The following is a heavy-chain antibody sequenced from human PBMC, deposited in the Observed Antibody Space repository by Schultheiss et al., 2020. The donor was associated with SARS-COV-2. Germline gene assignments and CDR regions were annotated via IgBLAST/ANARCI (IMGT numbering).Heavy chain of an antibody. J-gene: IGHJ6*02. D-gene: IGHD2/OR15-2a*01. Sequence: GGSLRLSCAASGFTFSSYGMHWVRQAPGKGLEWVAVIWYDGSNKYYADSVKGRFTISRDNAKNSLYLQMNSLRDEDTAVYYCARAGLLNVYYGMDVWGQGTTVTVSS. CDR2: IWYDGSNK. V-gene: IGHV3-33*01. CDR1: GFTFSSYG. CDR3: ARAGLLNVYYGMDV.